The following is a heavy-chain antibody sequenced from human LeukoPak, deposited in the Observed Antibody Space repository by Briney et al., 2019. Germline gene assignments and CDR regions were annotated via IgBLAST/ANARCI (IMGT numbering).Heavy chain of an antibody. V-gene: IGHV5-51*01. Sequence: GESLKISCKGSGYSFTNYWIGWVRQMPGKGLEWMGIIYPGASDTRYSPSFQGQVTISADKSISTAYLQWSSLKASDTAMYYCASRSYYGSGSYPHGFDIWGQGTMVTVSS. CDR3: ASRSYYGSGSYPHGFDI. J-gene: IGHJ3*02. CDR2: IYPGASDT. D-gene: IGHD3-10*01. CDR1: GYSFTNYW.